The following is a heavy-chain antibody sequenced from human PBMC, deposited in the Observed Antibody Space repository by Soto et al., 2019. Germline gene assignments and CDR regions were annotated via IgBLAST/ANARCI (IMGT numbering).Heavy chain of an antibody. CDR3: AKDRTMARGVRAFDL. J-gene: IGHJ3*01. Sequence: EVQLLQSGGGLVQPGGSLRLSCAASGFAFGNYPLAWVRQTPGKGLEWISTISGTGGITDYEDSVKGRFTVSIDYSKDTVHLQMNSTRTEDTAVYYCAKDRTMARGVRAFDLWGEGTMVNIS. D-gene: IGHD3-10*01. CDR1: GFAFGNYP. CDR2: ISGTGGIT. V-gene: IGHV3-23*01.